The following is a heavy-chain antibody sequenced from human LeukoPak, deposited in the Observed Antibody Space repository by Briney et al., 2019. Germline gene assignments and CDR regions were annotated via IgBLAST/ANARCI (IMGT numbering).Heavy chain of an antibody. D-gene: IGHD3-10*01. CDR3: ASRGHVGSGTYSPYDY. CDR1: GFTFSSYN. Sequence: PGGSLRLSCAASGFTFSSYNMNWVRQAPGKGLEWVSVISGSGGRTYYADSVKGRFTISRDNSRNTVYLQMTSLRAEDTAVYYCASRGHVGSGTYSPYDYWGQGTLVTVSS. CDR2: ISGSGGRT. V-gene: IGHV3-23*01. J-gene: IGHJ4*02.